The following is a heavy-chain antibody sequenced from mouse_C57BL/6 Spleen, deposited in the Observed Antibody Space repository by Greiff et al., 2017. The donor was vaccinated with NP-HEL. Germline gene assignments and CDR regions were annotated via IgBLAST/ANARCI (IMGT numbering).Heavy chain of an antibody. CDR2: IHPNSGST. CDR1: GYTFTSYW. Sequence: QVHVKQPGAELVKPGASVKLSCKASGYTFTSYWMHWVKQRPGQGLEWIGMIHPNSGSTNYNEKFKSKATLTVDKSSSTAYMQLSSLTSEDSAVYYCARRVYGNFWYFDVWGTGTTVTVSS. V-gene: IGHV1-64*01. D-gene: IGHD2-1*01. J-gene: IGHJ1*03. CDR3: ARRVYGNFWYFDV.